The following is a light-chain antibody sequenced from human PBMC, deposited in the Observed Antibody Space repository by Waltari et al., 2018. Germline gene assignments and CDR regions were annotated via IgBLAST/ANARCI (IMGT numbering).Light chain of an antibody. J-gene: IGLJ3*02. CDR2: RTN. CDR1: SGSVSTTYS. V-gene: IGLV8-61*01. Sequence: QTVVTQEPSFSVSPGGTVTLTCGLNSGSVSTTYSPSWYQQTPGQPPRTLIYRTNPRSSGVPDRFSGSILGNKAALTITGAQADDESDYYGVLYMRDGISVFGGGTKLTVL. CDR3: VLYMRDGISV.